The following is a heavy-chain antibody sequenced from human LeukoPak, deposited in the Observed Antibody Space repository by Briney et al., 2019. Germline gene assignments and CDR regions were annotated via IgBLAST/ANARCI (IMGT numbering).Heavy chain of an antibody. CDR3: AKDLDYGDLFDY. CDR1: GYTFTGYY. CDR2: INPNTGDT. V-gene: IGHV1-2*06. J-gene: IGHJ4*02. D-gene: IGHD4-17*01. Sequence: ASVKVSCKASGYTFTGYYIHWVRQAPGQGLEWMGRINPNTGDTNYVQRFQGRVAMTRDTSINTAYMELSRLKSDDTAVYYCAKDLDYGDLFDYWGQGTLVTVSS.